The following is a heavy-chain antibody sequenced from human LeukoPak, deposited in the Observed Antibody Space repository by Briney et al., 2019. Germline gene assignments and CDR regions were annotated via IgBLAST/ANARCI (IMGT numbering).Heavy chain of an antibody. V-gene: IGHV1-69*04. CDR3: AREASGTHAFDI. CDR1: GGTFSSYA. Sequence: SVKVSCKASGGTFSSYAISWVRQAPGQGLEWMGRIIPILGIANYAQKFQGRVTITADKSTSTAYMELSSLRSEDTAVYYCAREASGTHAFDIWGQGTMVTVSS. J-gene: IGHJ3*02. D-gene: IGHD2-15*01. CDR2: IIPILGIA.